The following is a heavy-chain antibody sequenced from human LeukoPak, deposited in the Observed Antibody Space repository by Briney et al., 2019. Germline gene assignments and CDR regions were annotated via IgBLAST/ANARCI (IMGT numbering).Heavy chain of an antibody. CDR2: ISSSSSTI. CDR3: ARGRGYSGYDLGY. CDR1: GFTFSSYS. V-gene: IGHV3-48*01. J-gene: IGHJ4*02. D-gene: IGHD5-12*01. Sequence: GGSLRLSCAASGFTFSSYSMNWVRQAPGKGVEWVSYISSSSSTIYYADSVKGRFTISRDNAKNSLYLQMNSLRAEDTAVYYCARGRGYSGYDLGYWGQGTLVTVSS.